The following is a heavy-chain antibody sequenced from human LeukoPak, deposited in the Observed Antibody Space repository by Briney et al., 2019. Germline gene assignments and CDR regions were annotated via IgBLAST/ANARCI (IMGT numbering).Heavy chain of an antibody. CDR1: GFTFSSYA. D-gene: IGHD3-10*01. CDR2: ISYDGSDK. J-gene: IGHJ5*02. CDR3: ARESGITMVRGVFHP. Sequence: GGSLRLSRAASGFTFSSYAMYWVRQAPGKGLEWVAVISYDGSDKFYADSVKGRFTISRDSSKNSLYLQMNSLRAEDTAVYYCARESGITMVRGVFHPWGQGTLVTVSS. V-gene: IGHV3-30*04.